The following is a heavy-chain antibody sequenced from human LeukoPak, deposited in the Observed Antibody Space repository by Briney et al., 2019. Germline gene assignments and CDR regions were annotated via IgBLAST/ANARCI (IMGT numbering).Heavy chain of an antibody. D-gene: IGHD6-13*01. V-gene: IGHV4-59*08. CDR2: IYYSGST. CDR1: GGSISSYY. Sequence: SETLSLTCTVSGGSISSYYWSWIRQPPGRGLEWIGYIYYSGSTNYNPSLKSRVTISVDTSKNQFSLKLSSVTAADTAVYYCARVLTQQLTPFPFDYWGQGTLVTVSS. J-gene: IGHJ4*02. CDR3: ARVLTQQLTPFPFDY.